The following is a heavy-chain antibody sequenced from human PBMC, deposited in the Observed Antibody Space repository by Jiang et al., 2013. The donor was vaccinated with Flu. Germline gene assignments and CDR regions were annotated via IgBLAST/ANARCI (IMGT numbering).Heavy chain of an antibody. D-gene: IGHD2-15*01. CDR2: INPSGSST. Sequence: GAEVKKPGASVKVSCKASGYTFTSYYMHWVRQAPGQGLEWMGIINPSGSSTSYAQKFQGRVTMTRDTSTSTVYMELSSLRSEDTAVYYCARATSQNRGSGGWWIARRYYYYYGMDVWGKGTTVTVSS. CDR3: ARATSQNRGSGGWWIARRYYYYYGMDV. CDR1: GYTFTSYY. J-gene: IGHJ6*04. V-gene: IGHV1-46*01.